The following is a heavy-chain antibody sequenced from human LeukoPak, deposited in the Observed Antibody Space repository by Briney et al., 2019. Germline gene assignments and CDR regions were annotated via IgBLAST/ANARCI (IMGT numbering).Heavy chain of an antibody. CDR3: AKDIAGGIAVASYFDY. CDR2: ISWNSGSI. J-gene: IGHJ4*02. Sequence: GGSLRLSCAASGFTFDDYAMHWVWQAPGKGLEWVSGISWNSGSIGYADSVKGRFTISRDNAKNSLYLQMNSLRAEDTALYYCAKDIAGGIAVASYFDYWGQGTLVTVSS. D-gene: IGHD6-19*01. CDR1: GFTFDDYA. V-gene: IGHV3-9*01.